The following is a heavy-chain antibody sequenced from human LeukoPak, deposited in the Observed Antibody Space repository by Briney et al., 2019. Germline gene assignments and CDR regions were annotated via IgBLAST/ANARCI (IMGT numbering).Heavy chain of an antibody. D-gene: IGHD6-13*01. CDR1: GYTFTGYY. J-gene: IGHJ3*02. V-gene: IGHV1-2*02. CDR2: INPNSGGT. CDR3: ARDLAAAGTGFDAFDI. Sequence: GASVKVSCKASGYTFTGYYMHWVRQAPGQGLEWMGWINPNSGGTNYAQKFQGRVTMTRDTSISTAYMELSRLRSDDTAVYYCARDLAAAGTGFDAFDIWGQGTMVTVSS.